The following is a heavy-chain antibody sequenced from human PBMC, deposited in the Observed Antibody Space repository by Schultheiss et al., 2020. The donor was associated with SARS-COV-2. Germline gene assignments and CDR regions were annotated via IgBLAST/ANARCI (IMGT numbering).Heavy chain of an antibody. D-gene: IGHD4-17*01. CDR3: AKDGVYGDYVLGHYGMDV. J-gene: IGHJ6*02. CDR2: ILYDGSNK. CDR1: GFTVSSDY. V-gene: IGHV3-30*18. Sequence: GGSLSLSCAASGFTVSSDYMSWVRQAPGKGLEWVAVILYDGSNKYYADSVKGRFTISRDNSKNTLYLQMNSLRAEDTAVYYCAKDGVYGDYVLGHYGMDVWGQGTTVTVSS.